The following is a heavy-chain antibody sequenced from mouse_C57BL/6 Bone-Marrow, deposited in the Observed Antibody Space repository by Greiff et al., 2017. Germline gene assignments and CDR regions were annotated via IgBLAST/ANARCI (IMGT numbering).Heavy chain of an antibody. CDR2: ISSGGGYI. J-gene: IGHJ4*01. D-gene: IGHD2-4*01. V-gene: IGHV5-9-1*02. Sequence: EVQVVESGEGLVKPGGSLKLSCAASGFTFSSYSMSWVRQTPEKRLEWVAYISSGGGYIYYADTVKGRCTISRDNARNTLYLQMSSLKSEDTAMYYCTACGDYVRYYAMDYWGQGTSVTVSS. CDR1: GFTFSSYS. CDR3: TACGDYVRYYAMDY.